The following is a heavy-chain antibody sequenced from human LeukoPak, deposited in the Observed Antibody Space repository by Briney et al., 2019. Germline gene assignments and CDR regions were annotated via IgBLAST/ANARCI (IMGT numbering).Heavy chain of an antibody. J-gene: IGHJ4*02. V-gene: IGHV4-61*02. CDR3: ARGLYCSSTSCYVFDY. D-gene: IGHD2-2*01. CDR2: IYTSGST. CDR1: GGSISSGSYY. Sequence: SETLSLTCTVSGGSISSGSYYWSWIRQPAGKGLEWIGRIYTSGSTNYNPSLKSRVTISVDTSKNQFSLKLSSVTAADTAVYYCARGLYCSSTSCYVFDYWGQGTLVTVSS.